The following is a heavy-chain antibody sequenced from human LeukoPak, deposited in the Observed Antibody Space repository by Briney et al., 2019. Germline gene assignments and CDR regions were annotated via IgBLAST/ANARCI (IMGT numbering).Heavy chain of an antibody. CDR1: GFTFSSYA. CDR3: AKDRITMVRGRYYFDY. V-gene: IGHV3-23*01. D-gene: IGHD3-10*01. Sequence: GSLRLSCAASGFTFSSYAMSWVRQAPGKGLEWVSAISGSGGSTYYADSVKGRFTISRDNSKNTLYLQMNSLRAEDTAVYYCAKDRITMVRGRYYFDYWGQGTLVTVSS. J-gene: IGHJ4*02. CDR2: ISGSGGST.